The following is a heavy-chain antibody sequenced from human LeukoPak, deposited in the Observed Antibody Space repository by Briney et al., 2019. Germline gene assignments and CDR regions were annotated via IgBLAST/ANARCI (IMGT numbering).Heavy chain of an antibody. CDR3: AKSTIYVVAATFHGY. D-gene: IGHD2-15*01. V-gene: IGHV3-23*01. Sequence: GGSLRLTCAASGFTFSDYALTWVRQAPGKGLEWVSVISASGGSTYNVDSVKGRFTVSRDNSKNTLYLQMHSLRAEDTAVYYCAKSTIYVVAATFHGYWGQGTLVTVSS. CDR1: GFTFSDYA. J-gene: IGHJ4*02. CDR2: ISASGGST.